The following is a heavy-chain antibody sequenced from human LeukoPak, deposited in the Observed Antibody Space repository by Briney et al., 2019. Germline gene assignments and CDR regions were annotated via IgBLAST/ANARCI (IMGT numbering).Heavy chain of an antibody. J-gene: IGHJ4*02. Sequence: GVSLRLSCAASGFTFSGYGLNWVRQAPGKGLEWISYISPSTGIIYYADSVKGRFTISRDNAKNSLYLQMNSLRAEDTAVYYCARGSSDWPLDYWGQGTPVTVSS. CDR3: ARGSSDWPLDY. D-gene: IGHD6-19*01. V-gene: IGHV3-48*01. CDR2: ISPSTGII. CDR1: GFTFSGYG.